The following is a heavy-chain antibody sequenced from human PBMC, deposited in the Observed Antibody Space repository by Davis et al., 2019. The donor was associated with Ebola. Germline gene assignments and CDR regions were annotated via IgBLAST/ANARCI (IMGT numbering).Heavy chain of an antibody. Sequence: PGGSLRLSCAASGFTFSSYWMSWVRQAPGKGLEWVANIKQDGSEKYYVDSVKGRFTFSRDNAKNSLHLQMDSLRAEDTAVYYCARRAFDNYYFDYWGQGTLVTVSS. D-gene: IGHD1-1*01. CDR2: IKQDGSEK. V-gene: IGHV3-7*03. CDR1: GFTFSSYW. J-gene: IGHJ4*02. CDR3: ARRAFDNYYFDY.